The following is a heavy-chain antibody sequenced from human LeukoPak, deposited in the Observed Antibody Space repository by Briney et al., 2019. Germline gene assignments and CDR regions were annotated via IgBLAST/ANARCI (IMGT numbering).Heavy chain of an antibody. V-gene: IGHV1-69*13. J-gene: IGHJ6*03. CDR1: GGTFSSYA. CDR3: ARGDYYDSSGFTFDYCYYMDV. CDR2: IIPIFGTA. D-gene: IGHD3-22*01. Sequence: SVKVSCKASGGTFSSYAISWVRQAPGQGLEWMGGIIPIFGTANYAQKFQGRVTITADESTSTAYMELSSLRSEDTAVYYCARGDYYDSSGFTFDYCYYMDVWGKGTTVTVSS.